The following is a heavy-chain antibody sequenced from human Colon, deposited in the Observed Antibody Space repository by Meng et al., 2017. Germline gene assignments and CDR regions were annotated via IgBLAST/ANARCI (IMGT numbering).Heavy chain of an antibody. D-gene: IGHD1-14*01. CDR1: GYTFTSYA. J-gene: IGHJ4*02. Sequence: VQLVQSGSDLRKPGSSVKISFKASGYTFTSYAINWVRQAPGQGLEWMGWINTNTGNPTYAQGFTGRFVFSLDASVTTAYLQIDSLRAEDTAVYYCATDGRLYDPNHVSSYFDYWGQGSLVTVSS. V-gene: IGHV7-4-1*01. CDR2: INTNTGNP. CDR3: ATDGRLYDPNHVSSYFDY.